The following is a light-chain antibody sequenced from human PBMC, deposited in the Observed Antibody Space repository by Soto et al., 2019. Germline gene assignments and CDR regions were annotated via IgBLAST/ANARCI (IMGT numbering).Light chain of an antibody. J-gene: IGKJ1*01. CDR1: QSVSSN. CDR3: QQFYNWPGT. V-gene: IGKV3-15*01. CDR2: GAS. Sequence: EIVMTQSPGTLSVSPGERATLSCRASQSVSSNLAWYQQKPGQAPRLLIYGASTRATGIPARFSGSGSETEFTLTISSLRSEDFAVYYCQQFYNWPGTFGQGTKVEIK.